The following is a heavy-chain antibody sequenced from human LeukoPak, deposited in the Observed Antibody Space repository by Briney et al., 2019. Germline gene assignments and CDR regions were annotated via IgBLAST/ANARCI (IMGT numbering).Heavy chain of an antibody. J-gene: IGHJ4*02. Sequence: PGGSLRLSCAASRFTFSSYGVQWVRQPPGKGLEWVAVIWSDGSDKYYADSVKGRFTISRDNSKNTLNLQMNSLRAEDTAVYYCVKDRTGTYTLDYWGQGTLVTVSS. CDR3: VKDRTGTYTLDY. D-gene: IGHD3-10*01. CDR2: IWSDGSDK. CDR1: RFTFSSYG. V-gene: IGHV3-30*02.